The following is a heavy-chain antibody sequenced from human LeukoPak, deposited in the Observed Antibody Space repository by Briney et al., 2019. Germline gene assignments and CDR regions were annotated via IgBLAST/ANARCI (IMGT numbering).Heavy chain of an antibody. D-gene: IGHD6-19*01. Sequence: GGSLRLSCAASGFTFSSYGMHWVRQAPGKGLEWVAVISYDGSNKYYADSVKGRFTISRDNSKNTLYLQMNSLRAEDTAVYYCAHIAVAGMTNYWGQGTLVTVSS. V-gene: IGHV3-30*03. CDR3: AHIAVAGMTNY. J-gene: IGHJ4*02. CDR1: GFTFSSYG. CDR2: ISYDGSNK.